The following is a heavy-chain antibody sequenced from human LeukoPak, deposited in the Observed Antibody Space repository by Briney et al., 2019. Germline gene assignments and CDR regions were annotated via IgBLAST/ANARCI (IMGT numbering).Heavy chain of an antibody. V-gene: IGHV5-51*01. CDR3: ARHRGAIVVVPAATSTNFYGMDV. Sequence: GGSLKISCKGSGYSFTSYWIGWVRQVPGKGLEWMGIIYPGDPDTRYSPSFQGQVTISADKSISTAYLQWSSLKASDTAMYYCARHRGAIVVVPAATSTNFYGMDVWGQGTTVTVSS. J-gene: IGHJ6*02. CDR1: GYSFTSYW. D-gene: IGHD2-2*01. CDR2: IYPGDPDT.